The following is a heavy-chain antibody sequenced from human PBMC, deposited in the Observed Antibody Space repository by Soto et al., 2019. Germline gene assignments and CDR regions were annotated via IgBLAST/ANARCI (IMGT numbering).Heavy chain of an antibody. J-gene: IGHJ3*01. CDR3: ARPASGGSRDAFDV. V-gene: IGHV5-10-1*01. D-gene: IGHD2-15*01. CDR2: IDPTDSFT. Sequence: GESLKISCKASGYKFTTFWLNWVRQTPGKGLEWLGRIDPTDSFTNYSPPFQGHVTISVDRSISTAYLQWNSLQASDTAIYYCARPASGGSRDAFDVWGQGTTVTVSS. CDR1: GYKFTTFW.